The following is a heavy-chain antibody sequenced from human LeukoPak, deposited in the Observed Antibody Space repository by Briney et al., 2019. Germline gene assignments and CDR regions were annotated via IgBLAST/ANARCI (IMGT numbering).Heavy chain of an antibody. V-gene: IGHV3-48*03. CDR2: IIGNGLTT. CDR3: ARLHYGALQPGRAFLDY. D-gene: IGHD4-17*01. CDR1: GFTFRNYE. J-gene: IGHJ4*02. Sequence: GGSLRLSCTASGFTFRNYEMTWVRQAPGKGLEWVSYIIGNGLTTYYADFVKGRFTISRDNAKNSLSLQMNSLRGEDTAVYYCARLHYGALQPGRAFLDYWGPGILVTVSS.